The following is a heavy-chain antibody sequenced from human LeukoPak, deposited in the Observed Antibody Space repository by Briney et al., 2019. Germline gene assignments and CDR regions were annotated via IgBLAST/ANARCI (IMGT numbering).Heavy chain of an antibody. D-gene: IGHD2-8*02. CDR1: GFTFSSFA. Sequence: GGSLRLSCAAYGFTFSSFAMTWVRQAPGKGLEWVSGFDGNGPNTYYADSVKGRWTISRDNSRNTLYLEINSLRPEDTAIYYCAKPRTTGLGWAQFDYWGQGSLVTVSS. CDR3: AKPRTTGLGWAQFDY. CDR2: FDGNGPNT. J-gene: IGHJ4*02. V-gene: IGHV3-23*01.